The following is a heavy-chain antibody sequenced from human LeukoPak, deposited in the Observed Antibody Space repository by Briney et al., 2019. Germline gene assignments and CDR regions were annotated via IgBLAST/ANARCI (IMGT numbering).Heavy chain of an antibody. Sequence: GASVKVSCKASGYAFPHYGVQWVRQAPGQTLEWMGWINAGNGHDTKYPQKFQARLTMTTDTSATTVYMELNSLRSEDTAVYYCARSGSNWSCDSWGQGTLVTVSS. CDR1: GYAFPHYG. D-gene: IGHD6-13*01. CDR3: ARSGSNWSCDS. V-gene: IGHV1-3*01. J-gene: IGHJ4*02. CDR2: INAGNGHDT.